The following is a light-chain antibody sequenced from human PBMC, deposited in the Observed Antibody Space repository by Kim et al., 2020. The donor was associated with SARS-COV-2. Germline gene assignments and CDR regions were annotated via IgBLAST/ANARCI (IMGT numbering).Light chain of an antibody. Sequence: QRVSVSCTGSSSNIGAGYGVRWYQQFPGTAPKLLIHRINNRPSGVPDRFSGAKSGTSASLAITGLQAEDEAHYYCQSYGSNMRGAVFGGGTQLTVL. V-gene: IGLV1-40*01. CDR2: RIN. J-gene: IGLJ3*02. CDR3: QSYGSNMRGAV. CDR1: SSNIGAGYG.